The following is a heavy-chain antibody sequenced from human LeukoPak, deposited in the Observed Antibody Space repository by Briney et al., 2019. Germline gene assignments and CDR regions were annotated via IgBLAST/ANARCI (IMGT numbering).Heavy chain of an antibody. J-gene: IGHJ4*02. CDR3: ARDWDSSGWGRWGYYFDY. D-gene: IGHD6-19*01. CDR1: GGSISSSSYY. Sequence: SETLSLTCTVSGGSISSSSYYWGWIRQPPGKGLEWIGSIYYSGSTYYNPSLKSRVTISVDTSKNQFSLKLSSVTAADTAVYYCARDWDSSGWGRWGYYFDYWGQGTLVTVSS. CDR2: IYYSGST. V-gene: IGHV4-39*07.